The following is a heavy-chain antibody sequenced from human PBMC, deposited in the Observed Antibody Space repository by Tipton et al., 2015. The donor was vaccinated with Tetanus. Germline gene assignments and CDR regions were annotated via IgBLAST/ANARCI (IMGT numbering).Heavy chain of an antibody. J-gene: IGHJ6*02. CDR1: GGSISSDGAY. CDR3: ARDRGARGGYYYYHGMDV. V-gene: IGHV4-31*03. D-gene: IGHD3-10*01. CDR2: ISNSGST. Sequence: TLSLTCTVSGGSISSDGAYWSWIRQHPGEGLEWIGYISNSGSTYYNPSPKSRVTISVDTSQKQISLKVNSVTAADTAVYYCARDRGARGGYYYYHGMDVWGQGTTVTVSS.